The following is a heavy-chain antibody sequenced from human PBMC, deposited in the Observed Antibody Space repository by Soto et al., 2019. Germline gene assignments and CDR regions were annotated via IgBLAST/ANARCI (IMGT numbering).Heavy chain of an antibody. CDR3: ARSYGDYFACCDY. Sequence: QVQLVQSGAAVKKPGSSVKVSCKASGGTFSSYAISWVRQAPGQGLEWMGGIIPIFGTANYAQKFQGRVTITADDSTITDYMELSSLRSEDTAVYYGARSYGDYFACCDYWGQGTLVTVSS. J-gene: IGHJ4*02. CDR1: GGTFSSYA. V-gene: IGHV1-69*01. D-gene: IGHD4-17*01. CDR2: IIPIFGTA.